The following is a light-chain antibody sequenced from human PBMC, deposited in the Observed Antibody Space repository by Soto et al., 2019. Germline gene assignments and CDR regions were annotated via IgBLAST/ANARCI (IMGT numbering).Light chain of an antibody. V-gene: IGKV3-15*01. Sequence: EIVMTQSPATLSVSPGERATLSCRASQSVSSNLAWYQQKPGQAPRLLIYGASTRATGIPARFSGSGSGTXFTLTISSLQSEDFAVYYCQQYNNWPRGTFGQGTKVEIK. CDR2: GAS. CDR3: QQYNNWPRGT. CDR1: QSVSSN. J-gene: IGKJ1*01.